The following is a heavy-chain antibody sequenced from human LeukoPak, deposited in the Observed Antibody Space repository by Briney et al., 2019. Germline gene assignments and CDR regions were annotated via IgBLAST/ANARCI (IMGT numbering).Heavy chain of an antibody. Sequence: SVKVSCKASGGTLSGYAISWVRQAPGQGREWMGGIIPIFGTANYAQKFQGRVTITTDESTSTAYMELSSLRSEDTDVYYCARSRILTGYYMDVWGKGTTVTVSS. CDR2: IIPIFGTA. D-gene: IGHD3-9*01. CDR1: GGTLSGYA. CDR3: ARSRILTGYYMDV. V-gene: IGHV1-69*05. J-gene: IGHJ6*03.